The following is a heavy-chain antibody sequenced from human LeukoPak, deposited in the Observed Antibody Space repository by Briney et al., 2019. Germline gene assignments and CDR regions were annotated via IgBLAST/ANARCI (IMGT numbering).Heavy chain of an antibody. D-gene: IGHD5-12*01. V-gene: IGHV1-24*01. CDR2: FDPEDGET. Sequence: ASVKVSCKVSGYTLTELSMHWVRQAPGKGLEWMGGFDPEDGETIYAQKFQGGVTMTEDTSTDTAYMELSSLRSEDTAVYYCATEARRGYSGYDYLPFDYWGQGTLVTVSS. J-gene: IGHJ4*02. CDR3: ATEARRGYSGYDYLPFDY. CDR1: GYTLTELS.